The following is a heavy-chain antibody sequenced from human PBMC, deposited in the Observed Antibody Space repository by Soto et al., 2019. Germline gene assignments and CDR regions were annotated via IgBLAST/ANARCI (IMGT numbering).Heavy chain of an antibody. V-gene: IGHV3-48*02. Sequence: GGSLRSSFAASGFTFSSYNMNWVRQAPGKGLEWGSYISSSSSTIYYADSVKGRFTISRDNAKSSLYLPMNSLRDEDTAVYYFARGVLGIAVAVDRYEGIDYRGQGTLVTVSS. CDR1: GFTFSSYN. D-gene: IGHD6-19*01. J-gene: IGHJ4*02. CDR2: ISSSSSTI. CDR3: ARGVLGIAVAVDRYEGIDY.